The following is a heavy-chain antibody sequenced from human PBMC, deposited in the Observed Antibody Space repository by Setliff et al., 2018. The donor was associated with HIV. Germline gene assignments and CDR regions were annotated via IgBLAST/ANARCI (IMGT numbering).Heavy chain of an antibody. Sequence: PSETLSLTCSVSGGSISSGNFYWSWFRQPAGKGLEWIGRISTSGSTIYNPSLRIRVTISEDTSKTLISLKLGSVTAADTAVYYWARFSNTLNWFDPWGQGTLVTVSS. J-gene: IGHJ5*02. CDR2: ISTSGST. D-gene: IGHD4-4*01. CDR3: ARFSNTLNWFDP. V-gene: IGHV4-61*02. CDR1: GGSISSGNFY.